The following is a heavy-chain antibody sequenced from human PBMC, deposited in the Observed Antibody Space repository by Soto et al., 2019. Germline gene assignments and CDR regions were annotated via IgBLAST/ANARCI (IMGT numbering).Heavy chain of an antibody. CDR1: GYTFTTIG. CDR2: IDPKNGNT. Sequence: ASVKVSCKASGYTFTTIGISWVRQAPGQGLEWMGWIDPKNGNTKDAQKFQGRVTMTTDTSTSTAYMELRSLRSDDTAVYFCAKEYCDTSRCFLPDYWGQGALVTVSS. V-gene: IGHV1-18*01. J-gene: IGHJ4*02. CDR3: AKEYCDTSRCFLPDY. D-gene: IGHD2-2*01.